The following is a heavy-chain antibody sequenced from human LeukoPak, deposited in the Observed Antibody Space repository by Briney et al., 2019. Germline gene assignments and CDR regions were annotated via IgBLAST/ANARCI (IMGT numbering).Heavy chain of an antibody. J-gene: IGHJ4*02. CDR3: AREKTGTTIFDY. CDR2: ISAYNGNT. V-gene: IGHV1-18*01. Sequence: ASVKVSCKASGYTFTSYGINWVRQAPGQGLEWMGWISAYNGNTNYAQKPQGRVTMTTDTSTSTAYMELRSLRSDDTAVYYCAREKTGTTIFDYWGQGTLVTVSS. CDR1: GYTFTSYG. D-gene: IGHD1-1*01.